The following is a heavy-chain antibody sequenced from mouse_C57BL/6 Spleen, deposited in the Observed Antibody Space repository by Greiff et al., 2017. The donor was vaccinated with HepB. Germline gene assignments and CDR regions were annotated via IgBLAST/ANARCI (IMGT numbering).Heavy chain of an antibody. Sequence: VVKPGASVKLSCKASGYTFTEYTIHWVKQRSGQGLEWIGWFYPGSGSIKYNEKFKDKATLTADKSSSTVYMELSRLTSEDSAVYFCARHEEAVYAMDYWGQGTSVTVSS. CDR3: ARHEEAVYAMDY. CDR2: FYPGSGSI. V-gene: IGHV1-62-2*01. CDR1: GYTFTEYT. J-gene: IGHJ4*01.